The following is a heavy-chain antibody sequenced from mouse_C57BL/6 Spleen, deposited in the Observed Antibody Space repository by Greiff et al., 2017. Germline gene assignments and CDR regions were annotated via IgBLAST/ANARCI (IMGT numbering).Heavy chain of an antibody. D-gene: IGHD2-4*01. V-gene: IGHV5-17*01. CDR3: ARPKDYDWAMDY. J-gene: IGHJ4*01. Sequence: EVQLVESGGGLVKPGGSLKLSCAASGFTFSDYGMHWVRQAPEKGLEWVAYISSGSSTIYSADTVKGRFTISRDNAKNTLFLQMTGLRSEDTAMYYCARPKDYDWAMDYWGQGTSVTVSS. CDR1: GFTFSDYG. CDR2: ISSGSSTI.